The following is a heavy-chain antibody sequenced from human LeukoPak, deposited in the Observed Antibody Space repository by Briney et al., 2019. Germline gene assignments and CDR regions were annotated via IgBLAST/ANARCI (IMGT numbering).Heavy chain of an antibody. CDR2: IYYSGRA. V-gene: IGHV4-59*01. D-gene: IGHD1-7*01. CDR1: GDSMSSYY. J-gene: IGHJ4*02. Sequence: SETLSLTCTVSGDSMSSYYWSWIRQPPGEGLEWIGHIYYSGRANYNPSLKSRVTASVDASKSQFSLKQTSVTAADTAVYYCARAPGTTKFDYWGQGTLVTVSS. CDR3: ARAPGTTKFDY.